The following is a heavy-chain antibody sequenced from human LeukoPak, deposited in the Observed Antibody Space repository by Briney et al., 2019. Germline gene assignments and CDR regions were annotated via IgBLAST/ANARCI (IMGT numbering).Heavy chain of an antibody. CDR2: IRYDGSNK. CDR1: GFTFSSYG. V-gene: IGHV3-30*02. CDR3: AKVVCERIGYYTDYYSRVL. Sequence: GGSLRLSCAASGFTFSSYGMHWVRQAPGKGLEWVAVIRYDGSNKYYADSVKGRFTISRDNSKNTLYLQMNSLRAEDTAVYYCAKVVCERIGYYTDYYSRVLGAKDTRDTVSS. J-gene: IGHJ6*03. D-gene: IGHD3-3*01.